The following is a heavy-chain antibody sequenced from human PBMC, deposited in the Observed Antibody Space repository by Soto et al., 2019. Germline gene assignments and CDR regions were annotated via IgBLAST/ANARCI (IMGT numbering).Heavy chain of an antibody. CDR2: IYSGGFA. Sequence: EVQLVESGGGLIQPGGSLRLSCAASGFTVSSNYMSWVRQAPGKGLEWVSVIYSGGFANYADSVKGRFTISRDNSKNTLFLQMNSLRAEDTAVYYCTRDRGCCGGVDYWGRGTLVTVSS. V-gene: IGHV3-53*01. D-gene: IGHD3-16*01. CDR1: GFTVSSNY. CDR3: TRDRGCCGGVDY. J-gene: IGHJ4*02.